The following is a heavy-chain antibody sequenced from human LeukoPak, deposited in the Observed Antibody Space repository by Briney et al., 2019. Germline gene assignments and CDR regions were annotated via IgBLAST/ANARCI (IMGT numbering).Heavy chain of an antibody. D-gene: IGHD4-17*01. J-gene: IGHJ4*02. CDR3: ARVYGDYPSYFDL. CDR2: IYYSGRT. Sequence: PSETLSLTCTVSGDSIRSGGYYWSWVRQHPGKGLEWIGYIYYSGRTYYNTSLKSRLTISADTSKNQFSLKMSSVTAADTAVYYCARVYGDYPSYFDLWGQGTLVADSS. CDR1: GDSIRSGGYY. V-gene: IGHV4-31*03.